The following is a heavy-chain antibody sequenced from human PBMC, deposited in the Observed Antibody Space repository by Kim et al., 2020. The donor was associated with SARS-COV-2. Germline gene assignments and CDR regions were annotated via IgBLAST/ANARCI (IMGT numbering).Heavy chain of an antibody. V-gene: IGHV5-10-1*01. Sequence: YSPSFPGHVTISADKSISTAYLQWSSLKASDTAMYYCARQKSSGYYGSGYWGQGTLVTVSS. CDR3: ARQKSSGYYGSGY. J-gene: IGHJ4*02. D-gene: IGHD3-22*01.